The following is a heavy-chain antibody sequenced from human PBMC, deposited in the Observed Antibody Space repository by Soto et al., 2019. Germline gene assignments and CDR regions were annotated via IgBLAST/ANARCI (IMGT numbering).Heavy chain of an antibody. V-gene: IGHV3-23*01. J-gene: IGHJ1*01. Sequence: EVQLLASGGGLVQPGGSLRLSCGASGFTFTNYALSWVRQAPGKGLEWVSSISGSGTDTKYADSVKGRSTISRDNSKNKVYLQVNSMRGEDTAVYYCAKNCGGNCYSTSRIVFQHWGQGTQVTVSS. CDR1: GFTFTNYA. CDR3: AKNCGGNCYSTSRIVFQH. D-gene: IGHD2-21*01. CDR2: ISGSGTDT.